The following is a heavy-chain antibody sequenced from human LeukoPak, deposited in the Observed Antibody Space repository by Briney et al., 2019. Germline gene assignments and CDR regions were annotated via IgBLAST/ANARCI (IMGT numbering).Heavy chain of an antibody. CDR1: GFTFSSYS. CDR2: ISTSSNYI. Sequence: GGSLRLSCAASGFTFSSYSMNWVRQAPGKGLGWVSSISTSSNYIYYADSVKGRFTISRDNAKNSLYLQMNSLRAEDTAVYYCASAVDYYGSGSGNWFDSWGQGTLVTVSS. CDR3: ASAVDYYGSGSGNWFDS. V-gene: IGHV3-21*01. D-gene: IGHD3-10*01. J-gene: IGHJ5*01.